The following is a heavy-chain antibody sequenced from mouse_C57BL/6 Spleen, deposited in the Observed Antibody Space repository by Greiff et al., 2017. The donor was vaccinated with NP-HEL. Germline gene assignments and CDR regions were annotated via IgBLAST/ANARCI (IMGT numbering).Heavy chain of an antibody. CDR2: IDPSDSYT. Sequence: QVQLQQPGAELVKPGASVKLSCKASGYTFTSYWMQWVKQRPGQGLEWIGDIDPSDSYTNYNQKFKSKATLTVDTSSSTAYMQLSSLTSDNSAVYYCAISTVVAADDWGKGTTLTVAS. J-gene: IGHJ2*01. CDR1: GYTFTSYW. V-gene: IGHV1-50*01. D-gene: IGHD1-1*01. CDR3: AISTVVAADD.